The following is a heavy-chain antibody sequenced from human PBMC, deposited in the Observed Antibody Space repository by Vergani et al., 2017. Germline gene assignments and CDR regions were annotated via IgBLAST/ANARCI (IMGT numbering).Heavy chain of an antibody. V-gene: IGHV1-18*01. CDR2: ISAYKGNT. J-gene: IGHJ1*01. Sequence: QVQLVQSGPEVKKPGASVKVSCKASGYDFTNYGLGWVRQAPGQGLEWMGWISAYKGNTKYAQKFQGRVSVTTDTSTTTVYMELRRLTSDDTAVYYCARGQSGSYYRYFEHWGQGTLVIVSS. D-gene: IGHD3-10*01. CDR1: GYDFTNYG. CDR3: ARGQSGSYYRYFEH.